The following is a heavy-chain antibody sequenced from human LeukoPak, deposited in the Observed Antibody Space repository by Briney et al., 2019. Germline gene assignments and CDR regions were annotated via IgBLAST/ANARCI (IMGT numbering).Heavy chain of an antibody. D-gene: IGHD3-22*01. V-gene: IGHV4-34*01. Sequence: PSETLSLTCAVYGGSFSGYYWGWIRQPPGKGLEWIGEINHSGSTNYNPSLKSRVTISVDTSKNQFSLKLSSVTAADTAVYYCARAARWGDSSGYSDYWGQGTLVTVSS. CDR1: GGSFSGYY. J-gene: IGHJ4*02. CDR2: INHSGST. CDR3: ARAARWGDSSGYSDY.